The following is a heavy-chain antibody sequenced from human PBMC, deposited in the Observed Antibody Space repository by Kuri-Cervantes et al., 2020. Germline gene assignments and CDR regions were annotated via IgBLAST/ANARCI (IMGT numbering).Heavy chain of an antibody. V-gene: IGHV4-30-2*01. Sequence: SETLSLTCAVSGGSISSGGYSWSWIRQPPGKGLEWIGYIYHSGSTNYNPSLKSRVTISVDTSKNQFSLKLSSVTAADTAVYYCARAPVVDIYRFDYWGQGTLVTVSS. CDR2: IYHSGST. J-gene: IGHJ4*02. CDR1: GGSISSGGYS. CDR3: ARAPVVDIYRFDY. D-gene: IGHD2-15*01.